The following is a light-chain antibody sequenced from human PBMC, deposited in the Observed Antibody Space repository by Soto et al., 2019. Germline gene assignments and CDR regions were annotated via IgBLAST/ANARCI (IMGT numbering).Light chain of an antibody. J-gene: IGKJ1*01. CDR2: GAS. CDR3: QQYGSSPRT. V-gene: IGKV3-20*01. CDR1: QSVSSSY. Sequence: EILCPQSPGTLSLSPGSLSNTSGRSSQSVSSSYLAWYQQTTGQAPRLLIYGASSRATGIPDRFSGSGSGTDFTLKISRMEPEDFAVYYCQQYGSSPRTFGQGTKVEIK.